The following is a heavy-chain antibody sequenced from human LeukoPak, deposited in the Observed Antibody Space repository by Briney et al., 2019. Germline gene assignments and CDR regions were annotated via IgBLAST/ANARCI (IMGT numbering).Heavy chain of an antibody. CDR2: INPNSGGT. CDR3: ARGFFRGEYYGSGSYYYMDV. CDR1: GYTFTIYG. D-gene: IGHD3-10*01. J-gene: IGHJ6*03. Sequence: ASVKVSFKASGYTFTIYGISWVRQAPGQGLEWMGWINPNSGGTNYAQKFQGRVTMTRDTSISTAYMELSSLRSEDTAVYYCARGFFRGEYYGSGSYYYMDVWGKGTTVTVSS. V-gene: IGHV1-2*02.